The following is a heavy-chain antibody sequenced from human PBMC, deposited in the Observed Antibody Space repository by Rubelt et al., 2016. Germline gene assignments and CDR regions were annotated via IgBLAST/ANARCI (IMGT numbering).Heavy chain of an antibody. CDR3: ASGSSEWLMDAFDI. D-gene: IGHD1-26*01. V-gene: IGHV4-39*07. CDR1: GGSISSSSYY. Sequence: QLQLQESGPGLVKPSETLSLTCTVSGGSISSSSYYWGWIRQPPGKGLEWLGSIYYSGSTNYNPSLKSRVTISVDTSKNQFSLRLSAVTAADTAVYYWASGSSEWLMDAFDIWGQGTMVTVSS. J-gene: IGHJ3*02. CDR2: IYYSGST.